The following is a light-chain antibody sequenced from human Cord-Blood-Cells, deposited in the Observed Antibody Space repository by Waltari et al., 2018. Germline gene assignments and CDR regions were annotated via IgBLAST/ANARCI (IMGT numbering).Light chain of an antibody. CDR2: RNN. J-gene: IGLJ2*01. V-gene: IGLV1-47*01. CDR1: SSNIGSNY. CDR3: AAWDDSLSGHVV. Sequence: QSVLTQPPSASGTPGQRVTISCSGSSSNIGSNYVYWYQQLPGTAPKLLIYRNNRRPYGVPDRFSGSKSGTSAALAISGLRSEDEADYYCAAWDDSLSGHVVFGGGTKLTVL.